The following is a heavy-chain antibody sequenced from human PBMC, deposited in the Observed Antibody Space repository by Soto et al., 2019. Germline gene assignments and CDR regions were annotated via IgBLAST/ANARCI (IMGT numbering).Heavy chain of an antibody. V-gene: IGHV4-4*02. D-gene: IGHD6-13*01. CDR2: IYHSGST. J-gene: IGHJ4*02. Sequence: QVQLQESGPGLVKPSGTLSLTCAVSGGSISSSNWWSWVRQPPGQGLEWIGEIYHSGSTNYNPSLKSRVTLSVDKSKNQFSLKLSSVTAADTAVYYCAARGAAGTFDYWGQGTLVTVSS. CDR3: AARGAAGTFDY. CDR1: GGSISSSNW.